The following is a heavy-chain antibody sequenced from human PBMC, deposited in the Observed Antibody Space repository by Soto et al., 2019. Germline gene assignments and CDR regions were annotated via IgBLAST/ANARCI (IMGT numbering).Heavy chain of an antibody. CDR1: GGSISSYY. CDR2: IYYSGST. Sequence: QVQLQESGPGLVKPSETLSLTCTVSGGSISSYYWSWIRQPPGKGLEWIGYIYYSGSTNYNPSLKSRVTLSVDTSKNQFSLKLSSVTAADTAVYYCARHYRELRFLEWLLDPLYMDVWGKGTTVTVSS. D-gene: IGHD3-3*01. CDR3: ARHYRELRFLEWLLDPLYMDV. J-gene: IGHJ6*03. V-gene: IGHV4-59*08.